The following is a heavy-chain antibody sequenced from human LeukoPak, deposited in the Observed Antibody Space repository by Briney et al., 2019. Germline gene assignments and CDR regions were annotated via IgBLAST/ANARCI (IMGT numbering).Heavy chain of an antibody. CDR1: GGTFSGYA. Sequence: SVKVSCKASGGTFSGYAISWVRQAPGQGLEWMGRIIPILGIANYAQKFQGRVTITADKSTSTAYMELSSLRSEDTAVYYCARLGYCSSTSCPDPDYYYYGMDVWGQGTTVTVSS. J-gene: IGHJ6*02. V-gene: IGHV1-69*04. CDR2: IIPILGIA. CDR3: ARLGYCSSTSCPDPDYYYYGMDV. D-gene: IGHD2-2*01.